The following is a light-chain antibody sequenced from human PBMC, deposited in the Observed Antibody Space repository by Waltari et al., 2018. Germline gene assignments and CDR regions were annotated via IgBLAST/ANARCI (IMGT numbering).Light chain of an antibody. CDR1: SYNIGSNP. V-gene: IGLV1-44*01. CDR3: AAWDDSLNGRFV. CDR2: SNN. Sequence: QSVLTPPPSASGTPGQRVTFSCSGSSYNIGSNPVNWYQQLPGTAPKLLIYSNNQRPSGVPDRFSGSKSGTSASLAISGLQSEDEADYYCAAWDDSLNGRFVFGTGTKVTVL. J-gene: IGLJ1*01.